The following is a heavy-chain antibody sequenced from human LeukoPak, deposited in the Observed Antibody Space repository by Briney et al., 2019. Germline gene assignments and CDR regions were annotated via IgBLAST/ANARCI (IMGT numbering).Heavy chain of an antibody. CDR2: IIPIFGTA. D-gene: IGHD5-12*01. CDR3: ARVSLATKFYYYYGMDV. Sequence: SVKISCKASGGTFSSYAISWVRQAPGQGLEWMGGIIPIFGTANYAQKFQGRVTITADESTSIAYMELSSLRSEDTAVYYCARVSLATKFYYYYGMDVWGQGTTVTVSS. V-gene: IGHV1-69*13. CDR1: GGTFSSYA. J-gene: IGHJ6*02.